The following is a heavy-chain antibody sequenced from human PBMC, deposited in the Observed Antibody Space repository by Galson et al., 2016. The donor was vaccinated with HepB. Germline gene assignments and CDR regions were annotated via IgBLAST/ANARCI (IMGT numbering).Heavy chain of an antibody. CDR3: ARFSTKNDYDSNGFDS. J-gene: IGHJ4*02. CDR2: IIPLFGTV. V-gene: IGHV1-69*06. CDR1: ESTFSTYV. D-gene: IGHD3-22*01. Sequence: SVKVSCKASESTFSTYVISWVRQAPGQGLEWMGGIIPLFGTVNYAQKFQGRVTITADKSTSTAYMELSSLRSEDTAVYYCARFSTKNDYDSNGFDSWGQGTLVTVSS.